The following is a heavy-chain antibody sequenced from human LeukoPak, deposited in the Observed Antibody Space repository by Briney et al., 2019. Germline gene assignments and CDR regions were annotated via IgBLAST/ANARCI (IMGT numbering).Heavy chain of an antibody. D-gene: IGHD3-10*01. CDR3: ARDPLAYYGSGGYYNYYYYGMDV. Sequence: ASVKVSCKASGYTFTSYGISWVRQAPGQGLEWMGWISAYNGNTNYAQKLQGRVTMTTDTSTSTAYMELRSLRSDDTAVYYCARDPLAYYGSGGYYNYYYYGMDVWGQGTTVTVSS. J-gene: IGHJ6*02. V-gene: IGHV1-18*01. CDR2: ISAYNGNT. CDR1: GYTFTSYG.